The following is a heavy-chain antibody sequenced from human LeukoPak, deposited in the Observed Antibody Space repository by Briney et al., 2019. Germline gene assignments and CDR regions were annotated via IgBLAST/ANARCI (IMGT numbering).Heavy chain of an antibody. V-gene: IGHV4-4*07. D-gene: IGHD1-26*01. J-gene: IGHJ4*02. CDR1: GGSVRSYW. CDR3: ARQGYTVSYYFLDY. Sequence: SETLSLTCDVSGGSVRSYWWGWVRQPAGKGLEWLGRIYSTGSTRFTPSLKSRLTLSIDTSTNQFSLKLTSVTAADTAVYFCARQGYTVSYYFLDYWSQGTLVTVSS. CDR2: IYSTGST.